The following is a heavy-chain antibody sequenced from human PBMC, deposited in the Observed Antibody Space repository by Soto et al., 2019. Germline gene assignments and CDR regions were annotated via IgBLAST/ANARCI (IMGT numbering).Heavy chain of an antibody. V-gene: IGHV4-34*01. J-gene: IGHJ6*02. CDR1: GGSFSGYY. Sequence: QVQLQQWGAGLLRPSETLSLTCAVYGGSFSGYYWTWIRQPPGKGLEWIGDINHSGSTNYNSSLKSRVTISVDTSKNQLSLSLKSVTAADTAVYYCAREEVPKWFNRGYYGVDVWGQGTTVTVSS. CDR3: AREEVPKWFNRGYYGVDV. D-gene: IGHD7-27*01. CDR2: INHSGST.